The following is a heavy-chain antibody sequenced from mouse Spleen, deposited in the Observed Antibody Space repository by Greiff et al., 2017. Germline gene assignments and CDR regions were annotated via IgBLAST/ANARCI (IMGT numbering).Heavy chain of an antibody. V-gene: IGHV1-52*01. CDR1: GYTFTSYW. CDR3: ARRGYYGKNYYAMDY. CDR2: IDPSDSET. D-gene: IGHD2-1*01. Sequence: QVQLQQPGAELVRPGSSVKLSCKASGYTFTSYWMHWVKQRPIQGLEWIGNIDPSDSETHYNQKFKDKATLTVDKSSSTAYMQLSSLTSEDSAVYYCARRGYYGKNYYAMDYWGQGTSVTVSS. J-gene: IGHJ4*01.